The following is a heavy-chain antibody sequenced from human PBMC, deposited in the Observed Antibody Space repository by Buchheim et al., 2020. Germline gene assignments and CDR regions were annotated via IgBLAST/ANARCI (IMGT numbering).Heavy chain of an antibody. CDR1: GFTFSSYA. D-gene: IGHD5-18*01. Sequence: EVQMLESGGGLVQPGGSLRLSCAASGFTFSSYAMSWVRQAPGKGLEWVSAISGSGGITHYADSVKGRFTISRDNSKNTLYLQMNSLRAEDTAVYYCARKGERGYSYGLFDYWGQGTL. CDR2: ISGSGGIT. V-gene: IGHV3-23*01. CDR3: ARKGERGYSYGLFDY. J-gene: IGHJ4*02.